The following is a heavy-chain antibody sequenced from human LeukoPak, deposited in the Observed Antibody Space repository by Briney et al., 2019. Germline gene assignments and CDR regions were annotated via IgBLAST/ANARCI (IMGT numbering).Heavy chain of an antibody. D-gene: IGHD5-18*01. CDR1: GFTFSSYG. Sequence: GGSLRLSCAAFGFTFSSYGMHWVRQAPGKGLEWVAVISYDGSNKYYADSVKGRFTISRDNSKNTLYLQMNSLRAEDTAVYYCAKDDRYSYGLYYFDYWGQGTLVTVSS. CDR3: AKDDRYSYGLYYFDY. V-gene: IGHV3-30*18. J-gene: IGHJ4*02. CDR2: ISYDGSNK.